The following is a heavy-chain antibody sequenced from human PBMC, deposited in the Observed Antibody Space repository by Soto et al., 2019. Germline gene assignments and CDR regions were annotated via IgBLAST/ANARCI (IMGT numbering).Heavy chain of an antibody. CDR3: AQDRGSTWSVYYFDY. D-gene: IGHD6-13*01. Sequence: EVQVLESGGGLVQPGGSLRLSCAASGFIFSTNAMTWVRQAPGKGLEWVSSISGGGGTTYYTDSVKGRFTISRDNSKNTLYLQMNSLRAEDTAVYYCAQDRGSTWSVYYFDYWGQGTLVTVSS. CDR1: GFIFSTNA. CDR2: ISGGGGTT. V-gene: IGHV3-23*01. J-gene: IGHJ4*02.